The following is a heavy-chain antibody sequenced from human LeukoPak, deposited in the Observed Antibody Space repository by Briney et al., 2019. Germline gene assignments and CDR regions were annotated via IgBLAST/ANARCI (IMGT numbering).Heavy chain of an antibody. CDR3: ARGAVTTAVHWHFSL. Sequence: APVNVSCKASGYTFTNYYISWVRQATGQGLEWMGWMNPAGDNAGYAQKFQGRMTLTRDTSVSTVYMELSSLRSEDTAVYYCARGAVTTAVHWHFSLWGRGTLVTVSS. V-gene: IGHV1-8*01. CDR1: GYTFTNYY. J-gene: IGHJ2*01. CDR2: MNPAGDNA. D-gene: IGHD4-17*01.